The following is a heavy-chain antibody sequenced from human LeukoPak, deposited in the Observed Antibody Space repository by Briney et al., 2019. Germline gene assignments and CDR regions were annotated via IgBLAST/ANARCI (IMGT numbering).Heavy chain of an antibody. CDR1: GFTFSSYW. CDR3: ARDDDWNYEDY. V-gene: IGHV3-7*01. D-gene: IGHD1-7*01. CDR2: IKKDGSEK. J-gene: IGHJ4*02. Sequence: GGSLRLSCAASGFTFSSYWMSWVRQAPGKGLEWVAIIKKDGSEKNYVDSVKGRFTISRDNAKNSLYLQMNSLRAEDTAVYYCARDDDWNYEDYWGQGTLVSVSS.